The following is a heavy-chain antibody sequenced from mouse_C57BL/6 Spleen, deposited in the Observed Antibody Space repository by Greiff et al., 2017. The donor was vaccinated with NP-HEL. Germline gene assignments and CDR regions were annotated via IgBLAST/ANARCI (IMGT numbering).Heavy chain of an antibody. CDR2: IDPEDGDT. V-gene: IGHV14-1*01. Sequence: VPLQQSGAALVRPGASVQFSCTASGFNIKDSYMHWVTPRPEQGLEWIGRIDPEDGDTEYAPKFQGKATMTADTSSNTAYLQLSSLTSEDTAVYYCTTNYDYDGLGVYWGQGTTLTVSS. CDR3: TTNYDYDGLGVY. D-gene: IGHD2-4*01. J-gene: IGHJ2*01. CDR1: GFNIKDSY.